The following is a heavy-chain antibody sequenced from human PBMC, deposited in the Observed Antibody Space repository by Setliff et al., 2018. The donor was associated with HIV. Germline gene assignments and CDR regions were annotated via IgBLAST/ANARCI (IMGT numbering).Heavy chain of an antibody. CDR1: GFSIKNDNW. CDR3: TKDHLSGWASDC. D-gene: IGHD6-19*01. V-gene: IGHV3-21*01. CDR2: LSGDSNHI. J-gene: IGHJ4*02. Sequence: PSETLSLTCVVSGFSIKNDNWWNWVRQTPGKGLEWVSSLSGDSNHIYYVDSVKGRFTISRDNAKNSVYLQMNSLRVEDTAMYYCTKDHLSGWASDCWGQGTLVTVS.